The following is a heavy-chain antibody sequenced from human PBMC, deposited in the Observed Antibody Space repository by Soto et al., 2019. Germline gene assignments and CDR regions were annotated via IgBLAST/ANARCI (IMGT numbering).Heavy chain of an antibody. Sequence: QVQLVQSGAEVKKSGSSVKVSCKASGGTFNNYVFSWVRQAPGQGLEWMGGINPLFGTANYAQRFQGRLTITADESTTTSYMELSSLRSEDTAVYFCARDRGGTDACLDYWGQGTLVTVSS. J-gene: IGHJ4*02. CDR3: ARDRGGTDACLDY. V-gene: IGHV1-69*01. CDR1: GGTFNNYV. D-gene: IGHD3-16*01. CDR2: INPLFGTA.